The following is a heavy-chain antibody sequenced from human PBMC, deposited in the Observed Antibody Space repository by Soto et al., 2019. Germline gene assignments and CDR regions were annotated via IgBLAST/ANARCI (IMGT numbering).Heavy chain of an antibody. Sequence: EVQLVESGGGLVQPGGSLRLSCAASGFTFSSYWMSWVRQAPGKGLEWVANIKQDGSEKYYVDSVKGRFTISRDNAKNSLYLQMNSLRAEDTAVYYCARDQPPHSSSWYVDYYYGMDVWGQGTTVTVSS. CDR2: IKQDGSEK. CDR3: ARDQPPHSSSWYVDYYYGMDV. CDR1: GFTFSSYW. D-gene: IGHD6-13*01. J-gene: IGHJ6*02. V-gene: IGHV3-7*05.